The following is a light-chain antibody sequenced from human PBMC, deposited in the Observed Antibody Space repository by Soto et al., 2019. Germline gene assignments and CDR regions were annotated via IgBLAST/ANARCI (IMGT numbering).Light chain of an antibody. CDR3: SSYTGSSTRVV. V-gene: IGLV2-14*01. CDR1: SSDVGAYNY. CDR2: EVN. Sequence: QSALTQPASVSGSLGQSITISCTGTSSDVGAYNYVSWYQQHPGKAPKLMIYEVNNRPSGDSSRFSGSKSGNTASLTISGLQAEDEADYYCSSYTGSSTRVVFGGGTKVTVL. J-gene: IGLJ2*01.